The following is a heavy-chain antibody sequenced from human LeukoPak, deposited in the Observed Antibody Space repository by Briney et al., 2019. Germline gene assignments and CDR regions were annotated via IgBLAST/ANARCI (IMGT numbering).Heavy chain of an antibody. D-gene: IGHD5-24*01. CDR2: IIPILGIA. V-gene: IGHV1-69*04. CDR1: GGTFSSYA. Sequence: SVKVSCKASGGTFSSYAISWVRQAPGQGLEWMRRIIPILGIANYAQKFQGRVTITADKSTSTAYMELSSLRSEDTAVYYCARDVGDGYNYLSYWGQGTLVTVSS. CDR3: ARDVGDGYNYLSY. J-gene: IGHJ4*02.